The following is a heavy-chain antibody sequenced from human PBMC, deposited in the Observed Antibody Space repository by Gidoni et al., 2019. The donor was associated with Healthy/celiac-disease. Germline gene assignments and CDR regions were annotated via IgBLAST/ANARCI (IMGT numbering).Heavy chain of an antibody. J-gene: IGHJ6*02. CDR2: MNPNSGNT. CDR3: ARGQYYDFWSGLNYYGMDV. V-gene: IGHV1-8*01. CDR1: GYPFPSYD. Sequence: QVQLVQSGAEVKKPGASVKVSCKASGYPFPSYDINWVRQATGQGLEWMGWMNPNSGNTGYAQKFQGRVTMTRNTSISTAYMELSSLRSEDTAVYYCARGQYYDFWSGLNYYGMDVWGQGTTVTVSS. D-gene: IGHD3-3*01.